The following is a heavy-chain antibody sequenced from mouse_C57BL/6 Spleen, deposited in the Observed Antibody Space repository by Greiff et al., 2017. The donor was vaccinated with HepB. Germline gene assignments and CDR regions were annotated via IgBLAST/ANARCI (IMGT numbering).Heavy chain of an antibody. J-gene: IGHJ1*03. D-gene: IGHD1-1*01. CDR2: IYPSDSET. Sequence: QVHVKQPGAELVRPGSSVKLSCKASGYTFTSYWMDWVKQRPGQGLEWIGNIYPSDSETHYNQKFKDKATLTVDKSSSTAYMQLSSLTSEDSAVYYCARYGTTGVAGGYFDVWGTGTTVTVSS. CDR3: ARYGTTGVAGGYFDV. CDR1: GYTFTSYW. V-gene: IGHV1-61*01.